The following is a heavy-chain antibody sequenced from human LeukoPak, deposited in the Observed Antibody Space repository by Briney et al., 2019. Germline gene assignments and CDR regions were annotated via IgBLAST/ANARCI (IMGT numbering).Heavy chain of an antibody. CDR3: ARLGRDTSSWFP. Sequence: GESLKISCKASGYTFTIYWIGWVRQMPGKGLEWMGIIYPGDSHTKYSPSFQGHVTISADKSINTAYLQWSSLKASDTAIYYCARLGRDTSSWFPWGQGTLVTVSS. CDR2: IYPGDSHT. CDR1: GYTFTIYW. D-gene: IGHD6-13*01. V-gene: IGHV5-51*01. J-gene: IGHJ5*02.